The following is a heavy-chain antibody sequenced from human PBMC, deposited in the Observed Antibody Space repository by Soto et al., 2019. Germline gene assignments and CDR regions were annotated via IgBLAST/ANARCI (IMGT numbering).Heavy chain of an antibody. CDR3: ARHYGSGSYSWFDP. Sequence: SETLSLTCTVSGGSISSSSYYWGWIRQPPGKGLEWIGSIYYSGSTYYNPSLKSRVTISVDTSKNQFSLKLSSVTAADTAVYYCARHYGSGSYSWFDPWGQGTLVTVSS. CDR1: GGSISSSSYY. J-gene: IGHJ5*02. V-gene: IGHV4-39*01. D-gene: IGHD3-10*01. CDR2: IYYSGST.